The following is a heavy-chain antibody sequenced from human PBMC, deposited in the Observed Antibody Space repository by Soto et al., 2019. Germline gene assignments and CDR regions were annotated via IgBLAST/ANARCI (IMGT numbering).Heavy chain of an antibody. J-gene: IGHJ5*02. Sequence: SETLSLTCPVSGGSISSYYWNWLRRPPGKGLEWIGFIYSSGITKYNPSLKSRVTISMDTSKNQFSLNLSSVTAADTAVYYCAREDYEYDSSGYYSSWGQGTLVTVSS. CDR1: GGSISSYY. CDR3: AREDYEYDSSGYYSS. V-gene: IGHV4-59*08. D-gene: IGHD3-22*01. CDR2: IYSSGIT.